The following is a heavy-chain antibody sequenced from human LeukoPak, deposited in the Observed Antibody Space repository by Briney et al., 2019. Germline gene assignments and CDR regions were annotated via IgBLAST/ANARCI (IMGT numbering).Heavy chain of an antibody. CDR1: GFTFSSYG. CDR2: ISGSGGST. Sequence: GGSLRLSCAASGFTFSSYGMSWVRQAPGKGLEWVSAISGSGGSTYYADSVKGRFTISRDNSKNTLYLQMSSLRAEDTAVYYCAKDAYGSGSYDTNWGLGTLVTVSS. CDR3: AKDAYGSGSYDTN. V-gene: IGHV3-23*01. D-gene: IGHD3-10*01. J-gene: IGHJ4*02.